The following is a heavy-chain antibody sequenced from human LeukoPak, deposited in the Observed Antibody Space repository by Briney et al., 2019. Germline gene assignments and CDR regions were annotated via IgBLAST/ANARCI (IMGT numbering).Heavy chain of an antibody. Sequence: PSETLSLTCTVSGYSISSGYYWGWIRQPPGKGLEWIGSIYHSGSTYYNPSLKGRVTISVDTSKNQFSLKLSSVTAADTAVYYCARQLSGDYADYWGQGTLVTVSS. CDR2: IYHSGST. CDR1: GYSISSGYY. J-gene: IGHJ4*02. D-gene: IGHD4-17*01. V-gene: IGHV4-38-2*02. CDR3: ARQLSGDYADY.